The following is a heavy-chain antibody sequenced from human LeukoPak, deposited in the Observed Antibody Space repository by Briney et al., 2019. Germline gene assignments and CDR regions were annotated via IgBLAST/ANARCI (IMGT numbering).Heavy chain of an antibody. J-gene: IGHJ4*02. CDR1: GFTFSSYA. V-gene: IGHV3-30-3*01. CDR3: ARGGSSSWFTHPLDS. CDR2: ISYDGNNK. Sequence: PGGSLRLSCAASGFTFSSYAMHWVRQAPGKGLEWVAVISYDGNNKYYADSVKGRFTISRDNSKNTLYLQMNSLRAEDTAVYYCARGGSSSWFTHPLDSWGQGTLVTVSP. D-gene: IGHD6-13*01.